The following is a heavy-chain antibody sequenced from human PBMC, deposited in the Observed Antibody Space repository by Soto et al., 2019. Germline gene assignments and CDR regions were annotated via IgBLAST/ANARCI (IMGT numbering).Heavy chain of an antibody. D-gene: IGHD3-3*01. CDR1: GFTFSNYA. V-gene: IGHV3-30-3*01. J-gene: IGHJ4*02. CDR3: ARDKRDVRFLEWSYYFDY. CDR2: ISYDGSNK. Sequence: QVQLVESGGGVVQPGRSLRLSCAPSGFTFSNYAMHWVRQAPGKGLEWVAVISYDGSNKYYADSVKGRFTISRDNSKNTLYLKMNSLRAEDTAVYYCARDKRDVRFLEWSYYFDYWGQGTLVTVSS.